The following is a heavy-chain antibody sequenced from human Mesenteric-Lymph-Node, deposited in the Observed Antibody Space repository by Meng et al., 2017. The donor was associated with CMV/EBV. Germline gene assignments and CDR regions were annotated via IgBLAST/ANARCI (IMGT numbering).Heavy chain of an antibody. CDR1: RFTFSSFD. J-gene: IGHJ4*02. V-gene: IGHV3-30-3*01. CDR2: ISYDGSNK. Sequence: GGSLRLSCAASRFTFSSFDMHWVRQAPGKGPEWVAVISYDGSNKYYADSVKGRFTISRDNSKNTLDLQMNSLRAEDTAVYYCARAAGYSSSWLTGNWGQGTLVTVSS. D-gene: IGHD6-13*01. CDR3: ARAAGYSSSWLTGN.